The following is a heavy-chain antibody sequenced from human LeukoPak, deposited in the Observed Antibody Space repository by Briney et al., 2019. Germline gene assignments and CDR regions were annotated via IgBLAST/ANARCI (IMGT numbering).Heavy chain of an antibody. V-gene: IGHV1-8*01. CDR2: MNPNSGNT. CDR3: ARARMVRGPPAGY. D-gene: IGHD3-10*01. J-gene: IGHJ4*02. CDR1: GYTFTSYD. Sequence: ASVNVSCKASGYTFTSYDINWVRQATGQGLEWMGWMNPNSGNTGYAQKFQGRVTMTRNTSISTAYMELSSLRSEDTAVYYCARARMVRGPPAGYWGQGTLVTVSS.